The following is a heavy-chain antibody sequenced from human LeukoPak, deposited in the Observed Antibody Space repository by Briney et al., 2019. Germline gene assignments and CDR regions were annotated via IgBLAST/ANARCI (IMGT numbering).Heavy chain of an antibody. CDR1: GGSSSGYY. J-gene: IGHJ3*02. CDR2: IKHTEST. CDR3: ASGSYRDAFDS. V-gene: IGHV4-34*01. Sequence: PECLSPTSVVYGGSSSGYYWSWIRQPPGKGLELIGVIKHTESTNCNPSRKSRVTISVDTSKSQFSLNLSSVTAADTAGYYCASGSYRDAFDSWGQGTMVTASS. D-gene: IGHD1-26*01.